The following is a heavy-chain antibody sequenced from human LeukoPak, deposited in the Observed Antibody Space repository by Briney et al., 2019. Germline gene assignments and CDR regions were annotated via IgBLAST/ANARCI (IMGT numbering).Heavy chain of an antibody. CDR3: ARRGLGSSYFDH. D-gene: IGHD3-10*01. J-gene: IGHJ4*02. V-gene: IGHV4-59*01. CDR2: IYYSGST. CDR1: GGSISSYY. Sequence: SETLSLTCTVSGGSISSYYWSWIRQPPGKGLEWIGYIYYSGSTNYNPSLKSRVTISVDTSKNQFSLKLSSVTAADTAVYYCARRGLGSSYFDHWGQGTLVTVSS.